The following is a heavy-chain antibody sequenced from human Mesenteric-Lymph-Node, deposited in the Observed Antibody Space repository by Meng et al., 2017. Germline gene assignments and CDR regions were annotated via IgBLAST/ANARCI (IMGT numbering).Heavy chain of an antibody. CDR1: GGSFSGYD. J-gene: IGHJ4*02. D-gene: IGHD4-17*01. CDR2: SDHNGNT. V-gene: IGHV4-34*01. Sequence: GSLRLSCAVYGGSFSGYDWSWIRKTPGKGLEWSGESDHNGNTKYNPSLKSRVTISVDTSKKQFSLKMTSVTAADTAVYYCARQRAVTTRFHLSFAHWGRGALVTVSS. CDR3: ARQRAVTTRFHLSFAH.